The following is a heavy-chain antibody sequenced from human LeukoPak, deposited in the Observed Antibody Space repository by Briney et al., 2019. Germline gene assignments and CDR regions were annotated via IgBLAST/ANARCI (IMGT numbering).Heavy chain of an antibody. CDR1: GFTFSSYW. CDR2: IKQDGSEK. D-gene: IGHD2-2*01. J-gene: IGHJ4*02. Sequence: GGSLRLSCAASGFTFSSYWMSWVRQAPGKGLEWVANIKQDGSEKYYADSVKGRFTISRDNSKNTLYLQMNSLRAEDTAVYYCAKAGSSSTSEDYFDYWGQGTLVTVSS. V-gene: IGHV3-7*03. CDR3: AKAGSSSTSEDYFDY.